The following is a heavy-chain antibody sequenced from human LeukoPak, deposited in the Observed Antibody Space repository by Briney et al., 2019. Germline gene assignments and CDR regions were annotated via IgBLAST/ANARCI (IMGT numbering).Heavy chain of an antibody. V-gene: IGHV3-43D*03. CDR1: GFTFDDYV. CDR2: ISWDGGST. J-gene: IGHJ3*02. CDR3: ARALVAVAGTRYTFDI. Sequence: GGSLRLSCAASGFTFDDYVMHWVRHAPGKGLEWGSVISWDGGSTFYADSVKGRFTISRDNAKTSLYLQMNSLRAADTAVYYCARALVAVAGTRYTFDIWGQGTMVTVSS. D-gene: IGHD6-19*01.